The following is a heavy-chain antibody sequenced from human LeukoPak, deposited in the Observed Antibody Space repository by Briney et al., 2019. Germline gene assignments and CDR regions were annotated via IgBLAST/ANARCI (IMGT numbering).Heavy chain of an antibody. J-gene: IGHJ4*02. CDR2: ISAYNGNT. CDR3: ARDPQPTPYCGGDCYPDY. D-gene: IGHD2-21*02. CDR1: GYTFTSYG. Sequence: ASVKVSCKASGYTFTSYGISWVRQAPGQGLEWMGLISAYNGNTNYAQKLQGRVTITTDTSTSTAYMELRSLRSDDTAVYYCARDPQPTPYCGGDCYPDYWGQGTLVTVSS. V-gene: IGHV1-18*01.